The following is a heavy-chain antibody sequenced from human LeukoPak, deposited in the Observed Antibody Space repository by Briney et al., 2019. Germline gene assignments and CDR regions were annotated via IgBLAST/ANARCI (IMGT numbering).Heavy chain of an antibody. D-gene: IGHD3-3*01. J-gene: IGHJ4*02. CDR3: ARAFWSGYYTGVDY. V-gene: IGHV6-1*01. CDR2: TYYRSKWYN. CDR1: GDSVSSNSAA. Sequence: SQTLSLTCAISGDSVSSNSAAWNWIRRSPSRGLEWLGRTYYRSKWYNDYAVSVKSRITINPDTSKNQFSLQLNSVTPEDTAVYYCARAFWSGYYTGVDYWGQGTLVTVSS.